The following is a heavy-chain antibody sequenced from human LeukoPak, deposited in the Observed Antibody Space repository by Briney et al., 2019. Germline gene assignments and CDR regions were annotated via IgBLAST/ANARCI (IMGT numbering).Heavy chain of an antibody. CDR2: VFQSGRT. CDR1: GDSITSANW. V-gene: IGHV4-4*02. Sequence: SETLSLTCAVSGDSITSANWWSWVRQSPGKGLEWIGEVFQSGRTDYNPSLKSRVTISVDKSKNQLSLNLRSVTVADTAVYYCATSTGNIPWDDYWGQGILVTVSS. J-gene: IGHJ4*02. D-gene: IGHD1-1*01. CDR3: ATSTGNIPWDDY.